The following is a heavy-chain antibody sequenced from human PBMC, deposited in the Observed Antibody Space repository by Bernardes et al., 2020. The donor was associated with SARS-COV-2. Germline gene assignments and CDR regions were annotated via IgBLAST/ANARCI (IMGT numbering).Heavy chain of an antibody. CDR3: ARRPVVAATTIPYGMDV. J-gene: IGHJ6*02. CDR1: GVTFGEYA. V-gene: IGHV3-64*04. Sequence: GGSLRLSCSASGVTFGEYAFHWVRQAPAKGLEYVSGVSGDGGNKYYADSVKGRFTISRDDSKNTLYLQMNSLRVDDTAIYYCARRPVVAATTIPYGMDVWGQGTTVTVSS. D-gene: IGHD2-15*01. CDR2: VSGDGGNK.